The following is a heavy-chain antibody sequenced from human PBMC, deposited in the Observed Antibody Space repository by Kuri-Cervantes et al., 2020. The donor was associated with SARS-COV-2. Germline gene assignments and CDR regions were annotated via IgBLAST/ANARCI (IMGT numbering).Heavy chain of an antibody. V-gene: IGHV4-34*01. J-gene: IGHJ3*02. CDR1: GGSFSGYY. CDR2: INHSGST. CDR3: ARARIVGANVDAFDI. Sequence: GSLRLFCAVYGGSFSGYYWSWIRQPPGKGLEWIGEINHSGSTNYNPSLKSRVTISVDTSKNQFSLKLSSVTAADTAVYYCARARIVGANVDAFDIWGQGTMVTVSS. D-gene: IGHD1-26*01.